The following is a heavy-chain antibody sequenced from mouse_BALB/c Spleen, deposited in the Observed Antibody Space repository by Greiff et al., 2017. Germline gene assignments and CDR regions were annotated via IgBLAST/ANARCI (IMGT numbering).Heavy chain of an antibody. Sequence: EVQLVESGGGLVKPGGSLKLSCAASGFTFSSYAMSWVRQSPEKRLEWVAEISSGGSYTYYPDTVTGRFTISRDNAKNTLYLEMSSLRSEDTAMYYCARSLGYFDYWGQGTTLTVSS. J-gene: IGHJ2*01. D-gene: IGHD3-3*01. CDR3: ARSLGYFDY. CDR1: GFTFSSYA. V-gene: IGHV5-9-4*01. CDR2: ISSGGSYT.